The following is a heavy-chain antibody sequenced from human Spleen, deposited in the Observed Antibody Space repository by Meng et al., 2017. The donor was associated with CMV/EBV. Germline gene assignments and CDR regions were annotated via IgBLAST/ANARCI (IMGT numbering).Heavy chain of an antibody. V-gene: IGHV3-30*02. CDR2: LRYGVSQK. CDR1: GITFSSAR. CDR3: VKLIAHYDFRFDP. J-gene: IGHJ5*02. Sequence: AAGGITFSSARTTWVRKAPGKGRDCVVFLRYGVSQKHDAASVNGGHTPSRHNSKHTPYLERTSLIAEDKAVYDCVKLIAHYDFRFDPWGQGTLVTVSS. D-gene: IGHD3-3*01.